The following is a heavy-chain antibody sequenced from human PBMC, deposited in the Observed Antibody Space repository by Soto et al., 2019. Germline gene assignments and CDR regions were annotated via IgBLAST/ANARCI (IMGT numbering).Heavy chain of an antibody. J-gene: IGHJ4*02. CDR2: ISSSSSYI. CDR3: ARDTPKGYYYDSSGYVRFPFDY. V-gene: IGHV3-21*01. Sequence: GGSLRLSCVASGFTFSSYSMNWVRQAPGKGLEWVSSISSSSSYIYYADSVKGRFTISRDNAKNSLYLQMNSLRAEDTAVYYCARDTPKGYYYDSSGYVRFPFDYWGQGTLVTVYS. CDR1: GFTFSSYS. D-gene: IGHD3-22*01.